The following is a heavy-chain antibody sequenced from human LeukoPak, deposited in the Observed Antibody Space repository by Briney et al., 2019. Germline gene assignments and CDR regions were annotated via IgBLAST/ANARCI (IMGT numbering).Heavy chain of an antibody. CDR2: IGTAGDT. J-gene: IGHJ6*03. Sequence: GGSLRLSCAASGFTFSSYDMHWVRQATGKGLEWVSAIGTAGDTYYPGSVKGRFTISRENAKNSLYLQMNSLRAGDTAVHYCCGSSSYYYYMDVWGKGTTVTVSS. CDR1: GFTFSSYD. V-gene: IGHV3-13*01. D-gene: IGHD6-6*01. CDR3: CGSSSYYYYMDV.